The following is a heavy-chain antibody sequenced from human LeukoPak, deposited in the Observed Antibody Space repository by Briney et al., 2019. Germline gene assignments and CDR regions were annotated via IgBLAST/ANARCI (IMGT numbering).Heavy chain of an antibody. Sequence: PGGSLRLSCAASGFTFSSYAMSWVRQAPGKGLEWVSAISGSGGSTYYADSVKGRFTISRDNSKNTLYLQMNSLRAEDTAVYYCAKDREYYDFWSGYFQPLRFDYWGQGTLVTVSS. J-gene: IGHJ4*02. CDR1: GFTFSSYA. CDR2: ISGSGGST. V-gene: IGHV3-23*01. D-gene: IGHD3-3*01. CDR3: AKDREYYDFWSGYFQPLRFDY.